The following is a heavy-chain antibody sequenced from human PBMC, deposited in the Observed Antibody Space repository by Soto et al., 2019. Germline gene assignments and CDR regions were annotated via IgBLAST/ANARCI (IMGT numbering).Heavy chain of an antibody. J-gene: IGHJ6*03. D-gene: IGHD4-17*01. CDR3: AKGAIYGEEYFYYMDV. CDR1: GFIFSSYA. Sequence: QTGWSLRLSCAASGFIFSSYAMSCVRQAPGKGLEWVSAISGSGGSTYYADSVKGRFTISSDNSKNTLYLQINSLRAEDTAVYYCAKGAIYGEEYFYYMDVWGKGTTVTVSS. V-gene: IGHV3-23*01. CDR2: ISGSGGST.